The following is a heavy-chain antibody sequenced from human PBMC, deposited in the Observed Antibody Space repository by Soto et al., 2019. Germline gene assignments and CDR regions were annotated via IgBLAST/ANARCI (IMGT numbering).Heavy chain of an antibody. Sequence: PGGSLTLSCAASGFTFSSYGMHWVRQAPGKGLEWVALVWIDGSDKYYTEPVKGRFTISRDNSKSTLYLQMNSLRAEDTAVYYWARLYCSASSCYSVGAFDIRGQGTMVTVSS. CDR1: GFTFSSYG. J-gene: IGHJ3*02. V-gene: IGHV3-33*01. CDR3: ARLYCSASSCYSVGAFDI. CDR2: VWIDGSDK. D-gene: IGHD2-15*01.